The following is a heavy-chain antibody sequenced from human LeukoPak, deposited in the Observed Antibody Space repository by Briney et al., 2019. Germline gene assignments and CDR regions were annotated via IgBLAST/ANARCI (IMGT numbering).Heavy chain of an antibody. D-gene: IGHD1-20*01. CDR2: IKSKTDGGTT. J-gene: IGHJ4*02. V-gene: IGHV3-15*01. Sequence: PGGSLRLSCAASGFTFSNAWMSWVRQAPAKGLEWVGRIKSKTDGGTTDYAAPVKGRFTISRDDSKKTLYLQMNSLKTEDTAVYYCTTEYNWYSAYFDYWGQGNMVNVSS. CDR1: GFTFSNAW. CDR3: TTEYNWYSAYFDY.